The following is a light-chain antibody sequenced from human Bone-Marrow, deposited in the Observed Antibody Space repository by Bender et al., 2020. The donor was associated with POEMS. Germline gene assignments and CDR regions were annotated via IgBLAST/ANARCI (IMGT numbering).Light chain of an antibody. CDR1: SSNIGNNF. CDR3: AAYTGTTVV. V-gene: IGLV1-47*01. J-gene: IGLJ2*01. CDR2: RNN. Sequence: QSVLTQPPSASGTPGQRVTISCAGSSSNIGNNFVFWYQHLPGTAPKLLIYRNNQRPSGVPDRFSGSKSATSASLAISGLRSEDEADYYCAAYTGTTVVFGGGTKLTVL.